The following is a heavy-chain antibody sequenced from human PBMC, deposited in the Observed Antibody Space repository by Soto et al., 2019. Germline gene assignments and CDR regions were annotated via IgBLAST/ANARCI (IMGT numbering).Heavy chain of an antibody. CDR1: GFTFGSYG. Sequence: QVQLVESGGGVVQPGRSLRLSCAASGFTFGSYGMHWVRQAPGKGLEWVAVIWYDGSNKYYADSVKGRFTISRDNSKNTLYLQMTSLRAEDTAVYYCASEYRSGGSCYSDAFDIWGQGPMVTVSS. CDR2: IWYDGSNK. CDR3: ASEYRSGGSCYSDAFDI. V-gene: IGHV3-33*01. D-gene: IGHD2-15*01. J-gene: IGHJ3*02.